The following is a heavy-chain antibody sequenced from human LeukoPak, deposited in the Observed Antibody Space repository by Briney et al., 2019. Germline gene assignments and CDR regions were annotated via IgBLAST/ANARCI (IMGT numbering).Heavy chain of an antibody. CDR1: GGSISSGGYY. J-gene: IGHJ6*03. V-gene: IGHV4-39*07. D-gene: IGHD3-3*01. Sequence: SETLSLTCTVSGGSISSGGYYWSWIRQHPGKGLEWIGEINHSGSTNYNPSLKSRVTISVDTSKNQFSLKLSSVTAADTAVYYCARRFWSGYYRYYYYMDVWGKGTTVTVSS. CDR3: ARRFWSGYYRYYYYMDV. CDR2: INHSGST.